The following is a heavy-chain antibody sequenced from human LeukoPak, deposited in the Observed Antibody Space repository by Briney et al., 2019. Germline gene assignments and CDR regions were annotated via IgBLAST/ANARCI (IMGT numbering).Heavy chain of an antibody. CDR1: GYTFTGYY. V-gene: IGHV1-2*02. CDR2: INPNSGGT. J-gene: IGHJ4*02. CDR3: ARDMRTADWGIDY. Sequence: ASVKVSCKASGYTFTGYYMHRVRQAPGQGLEWMGWINPNSGGTNYAQKFQGRVTMTRDTSISTAYMELSRLRSDDTAVYYCARDMRTADWGIDYWGQGTLVTVSS. D-gene: IGHD7-27*01.